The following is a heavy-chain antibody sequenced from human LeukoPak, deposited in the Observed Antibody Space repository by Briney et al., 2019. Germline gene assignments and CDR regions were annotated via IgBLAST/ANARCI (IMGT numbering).Heavy chain of an antibody. CDR2: IYYSGST. V-gene: IGHV4-39*07. J-gene: IGHJ5*02. Sequence: PSEPLSLTCTVSGVSISSSSYYWGWVRQPPGKGLEWIGSIYYSGSTNYNPSLKSRVTISVDTSKNQFSLKLSSVTAANTAVYYCARDRSGIAAAGTWFEPWGQGTLVTASS. D-gene: IGHD6-13*01. CDR3: ARDRSGIAAAGTWFEP. CDR1: GVSISSSSYY.